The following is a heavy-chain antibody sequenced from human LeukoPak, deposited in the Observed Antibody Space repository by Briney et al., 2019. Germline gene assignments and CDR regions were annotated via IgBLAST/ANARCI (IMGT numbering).Heavy chain of an antibody. CDR1: GFTFSSYS. D-gene: IGHD2-2*03. J-gene: IGHJ3*02. V-gene: IGHV3-21*04. Sequence: GGSLRLSCAASGFTFSSYSMNWVRQAPGKGLEWVSSISSSSSYIYYADSVKGRFTISRDNSKNTLYLQMNSLRAEDTAVYYCAKDGFRGRGDAFDIWGQGTMVTVSS. CDR2: ISSSSSYI. CDR3: AKDGFRGRGDAFDI.